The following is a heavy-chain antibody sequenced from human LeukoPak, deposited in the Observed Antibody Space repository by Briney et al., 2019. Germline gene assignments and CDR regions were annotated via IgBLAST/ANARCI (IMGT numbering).Heavy chain of an antibody. D-gene: IGHD6-13*01. CDR1: GFTVSSNY. CDR3: ARDSYSRNYYFDF. Sequence: GGSLRLSCAASGFTVSSNYMSWVRQAPGKGLEWVSIIYSGGSTSYADSVKGRFTISRDNSKNTLYLQMNSLRAEDTAVYYCARDSYSRNYYFDFWGQGTLVTVSS. CDR2: IYSGGST. J-gene: IGHJ4*02. V-gene: IGHV3-53*01.